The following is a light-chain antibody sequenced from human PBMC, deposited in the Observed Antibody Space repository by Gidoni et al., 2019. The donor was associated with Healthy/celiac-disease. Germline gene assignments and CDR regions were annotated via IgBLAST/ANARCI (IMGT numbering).Light chain of an antibody. CDR3: QQYGSSPAYT. Sequence: EIVLTQSPGTLSLSPGERATLSCRASQSVSSSYLAWYQQKPGQAPRLLIYVASSRATGIPDMFSGSGSGTDFTLTISRLEPEDFAVYYCQQYGSSPAYTFGQGTKLEIK. CDR2: VAS. CDR1: QSVSSSY. J-gene: IGKJ2*01. V-gene: IGKV3-20*01.